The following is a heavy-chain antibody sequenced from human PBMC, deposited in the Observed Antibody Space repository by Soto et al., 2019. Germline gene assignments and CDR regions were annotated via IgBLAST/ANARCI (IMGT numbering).Heavy chain of an antibody. D-gene: IGHD3-22*01. V-gene: IGHV3-21*01. Sequence: GGSLRLSCAASGFTFSTYSMNWVRQAPGKGLEWVSSISSSSSHIYYADSVKGRFTVSRDNAKNSLYLQMNSLRGEDTAVYYCASDPYYYDRSGPDPWGQGTLVTVSS. CDR2: ISSSSSHI. CDR1: GFTFSTYS. J-gene: IGHJ5*02. CDR3: ASDPYYYDRSGPDP.